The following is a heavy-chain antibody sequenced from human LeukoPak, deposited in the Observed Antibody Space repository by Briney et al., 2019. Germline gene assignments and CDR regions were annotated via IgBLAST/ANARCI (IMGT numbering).Heavy chain of an antibody. V-gene: IGHV3-53*01. Sequence: GGSLRLSCAASGFTVSSNYMNWVRQAPGKGLEWVSIIYSGNSTSYADSGKGRFTISRDNSKNTLYLPMNSLRAEDTAVYYCARMSGLLAAAGRYFDYWGQGTLVIVSS. J-gene: IGHJ4*02. CDR1: GFTVSSNY. D-gene: IGHD6-13*01. CDR2: IYSGNST. CDR3: ARMSGLLAAAGRYFDY.